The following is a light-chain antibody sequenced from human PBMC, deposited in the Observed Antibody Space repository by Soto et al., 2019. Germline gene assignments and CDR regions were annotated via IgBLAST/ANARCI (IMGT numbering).Light chain of an antibody. CDR1: QSVSSTY. Sequence: EIVLTQSPGTLSLSPGERATLSCRASQSVSSTYIAWYQQKFGQAPRLLIYVASSRATGIPDRFSGSGSGTDFTLTISRLEPEDFAVYYCQQYSNSPLTFGGGTKVEIK. CDR2: VAS. CDR3: QQYSNSPLT. J-gene: IGKJ4*01. V-gene: IGKV3-20*01.